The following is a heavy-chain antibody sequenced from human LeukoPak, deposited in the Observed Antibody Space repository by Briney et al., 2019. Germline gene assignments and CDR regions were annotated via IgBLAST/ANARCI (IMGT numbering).Heavy chain of an antibody. V-gene: IGHV3-48*04. J-gene: IGHJ4*02. CDR2: ITSSSNSI. Sequence: GGSLRLSCAASGFSFSSYSMCWVRQAPGKGLEWLSYITSSSNSIYYADSVKGRFTISRDNAKNSLYLQMNSLRAEDTAVYYCAKGAEAIAVAGSDYWGQGTLVTVSS. CDR1: GFSFSSYS. D-gene: IGHD6-19*01. CDR3: AKGAEAIAVAGSDY.